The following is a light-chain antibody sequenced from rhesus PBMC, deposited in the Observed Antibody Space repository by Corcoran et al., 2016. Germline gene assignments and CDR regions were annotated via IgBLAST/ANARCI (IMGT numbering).Light chain of an antibody. V-gene: IGKV1S15*01. Sequence: DIQMTQSPSSLSASVGDTVTITCRASQGISNNLAWYQQKQGKVPKLLIYYASTLQSGVPSSFSGSGAGTDFTLTISSLQPEDCATYYCQHGYGTPYSFGQGTKVEIK. J-gene: IGKJ2*01. CDR1: QGISNN. CDR2: YAS. CDR3: QHGYGTPYS.